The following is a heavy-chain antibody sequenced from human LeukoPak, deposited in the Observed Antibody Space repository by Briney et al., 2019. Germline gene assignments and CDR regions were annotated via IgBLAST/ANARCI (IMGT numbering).Heavy chain of an antibody. V-gene: IGHV4-59*08. D-gene: IGHD3-10*01. J-gene: IGHJ6*02. Sequence: SETLSLTCTVSGGSISSYYWSWIRQPPGKGLEWIGYIYYSGSTDYNPSLKSRVTISVDTSKNQFSLKLTSVTAADTAVYYCAGHVGKFYGMDVWGQGSTVTVSS. CDR2: IYYSGST. CDR3: AGHVGKFYGMDV. CDR1: GGSISSYY.